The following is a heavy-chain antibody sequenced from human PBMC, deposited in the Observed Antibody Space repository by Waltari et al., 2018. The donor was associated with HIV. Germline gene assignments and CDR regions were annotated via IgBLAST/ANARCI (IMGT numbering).Heavy chain of an antibody. CDR1: GGSVSSSDYY. J-gene: IGHJ3*02. V-gene: IGHV4-30-4*08. CDR3: ARSRHDYYDSSGYYRGAFDI. CDR2: IYYNENT. Sequence: QVQLQESGPGLVKPSQTLSLTCTVSGGSVSSSDYYWTWIRQPPGKGLEWIGYIYYNENTYYNPSLKSRLTISLDRSKSQFSLKLSSVTAADTAVYYCARSRHDYYDSSGYYRGAFDIWGQGTMVPVSS. D-gene: IGHD3-22*01.